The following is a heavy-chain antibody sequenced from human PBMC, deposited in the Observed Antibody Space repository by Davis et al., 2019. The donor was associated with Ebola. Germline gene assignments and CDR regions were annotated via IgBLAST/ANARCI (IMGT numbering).Heavy chain of an antibody. D-gene: IGHD3-10*01. CDR2: ISYDGSNK. V-gene: IGHV3-30*03. CDR1: GFTFSSYG. CDR3: ARADLYYLIPFDP. Sequence: GESLKISCAASGFTFSSYGMHWVRQAPGKGLEWVAVISYDGSNKYYADSVKGRFTISRDNSKNTLYLQMNSLRDEDTAVYYCARADLYYLIPFDPWGQGTLVTVSS. J-gene: IGHJ5*02.